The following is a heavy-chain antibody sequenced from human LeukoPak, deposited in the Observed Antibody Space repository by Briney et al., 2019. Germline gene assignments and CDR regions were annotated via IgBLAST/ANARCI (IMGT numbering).Heavy chain of an antibody. CDR3: AKPPTSGGSSYYYGMDV. D-gene: IGHD6-13*01. V-gene: IGHV3-30-3*02. Sequence: GGSLRLSCAASEFTFSSYTMHWVRQAPGKRLEWVALISFGGSNKYYADSVKGRFTTSRDNSKSTLHLQVNSLRAEDTAVYYCAKPPTSGGSSYYYGMDVWGQGTTVTVSS. CDR1: EFTFSSYT. J-gene: IGHJ6*02. CDR2: ISFGGSNK.